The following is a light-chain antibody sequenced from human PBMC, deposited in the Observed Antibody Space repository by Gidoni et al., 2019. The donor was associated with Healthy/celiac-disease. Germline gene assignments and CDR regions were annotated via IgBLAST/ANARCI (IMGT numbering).Light chain of an antibody. CDR1: QSVSSY. CDR3: QQRSNWPPLT. Sequence: IVLTQSPATLSLSPGERATLSCRASQSVSSYLAWYQQKPGQAPRLLVYDASNRATGIPARFSGSGSGTDFTLTISSLEPEDFAVYYCQQRSNWPPLTFXGGTKVEIK. CDR2: DAS. J-gene: IGKJ4*01. V-gene: IGKV3-11*01.